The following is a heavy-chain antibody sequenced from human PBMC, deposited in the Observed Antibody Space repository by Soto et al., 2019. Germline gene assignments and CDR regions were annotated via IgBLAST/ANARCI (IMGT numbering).Heavy chain of an antibody. CDR1: GGTFSSYT. J-gene: IGHJ4*02. V-gene: IGHV1-46*01. Sequence: ASVKVSCKASGGTFSSYTTSWVRQAPGQGLEWMGIINPSGGSTSYAQKFQGRVTMTRDTSTSTVYMELSSLRSEDTAVYYCARDKGGLDYWGQGTLVTVSS. CDR2: INPSGGST. D-gene: IGHD2-15*01. CDR3: ARDKGGLDY.